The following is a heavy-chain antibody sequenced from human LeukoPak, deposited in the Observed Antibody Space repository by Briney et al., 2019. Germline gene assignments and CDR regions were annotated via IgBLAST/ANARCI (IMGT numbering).Heavy chain of an antibody. CDR2: ISSSSSYI. J-gene: IGHJ4*02. Sequence: PGGSLRLSCAASGFTFSSYSMNWVRQAPGKGLEWVSSISSSSSYIYYADSVKGRFTISRDNAKNSLYLQMNSLRAEDTAVYYCARDALRSSSSHFGYWGQGTLVTVSS. D-gene: IGHD6-6*01. CDR3: ARDALRSSSSHFGY. V-gene: IGHV3-21*01. CDR1: GFTFSSYS.